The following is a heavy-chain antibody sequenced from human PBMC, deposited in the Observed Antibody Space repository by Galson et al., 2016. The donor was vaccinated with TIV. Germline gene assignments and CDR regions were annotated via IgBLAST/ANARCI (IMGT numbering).Heavy chain of an antibody. D-gene: IGHD6-6*01. Sequence: SLRLSCAASGFTFSDYAMSWVRQAPGKGLEWVSVIVGGGYSTHYADSVEGRFTISRDNSNNMVYLQMNSLRAEDTAIYYCATLPYSSPSDWFGPWGQGTLVTVSS. CDR3: ATLPYSSPSDWFGP. J-gene: IGHJ5*02. V-gene: IGHV3-23*01. CDR1: GFTFSDYA. CDR2: IVGGGYST.